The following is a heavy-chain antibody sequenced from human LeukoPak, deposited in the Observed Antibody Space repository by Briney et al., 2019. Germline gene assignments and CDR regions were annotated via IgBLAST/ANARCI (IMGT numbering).Heavy chain of an antibody. CDR1: GFTFSSYS. V-gene: IGHV3-21*01. CDR2: ISSSSSYI. D-gene: IGHD6-6*01. Sequence: GGSLRLSCAASGFTFSSYSMIWVRQAPGKGLEWVSSISSSSSYIYYTDSVKGRFTISRDNAKKPLYLQMNSLIAEDTAVYYCARIPSSRQLVRLYGWFDPWGQGTLVTVSS. J-gene: IGHJ5*02. CDR3: ARIPSSRQLVRLYGWFDP.